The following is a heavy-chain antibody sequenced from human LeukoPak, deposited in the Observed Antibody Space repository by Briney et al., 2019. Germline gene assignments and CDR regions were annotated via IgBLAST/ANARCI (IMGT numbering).Heavy chain of an antibody. V-gene: IGHV4-61*02. Sequence: SETLSLTCTVSGGSISSGSYYWSWIRQPAGKGLEWIGRIYTSGSTNYNPSLKSRVTISVDTSKNQFSLKLSSVTAADTAVYYCASDQLELFDYWGQGTLVTVSS. CDR1: GGSISSGSYY. CDR3: ASDQLELFDY. J-gene: IGHJ4*02. D-gene: IGHD1-7*01. CDR2: IYTSGST.